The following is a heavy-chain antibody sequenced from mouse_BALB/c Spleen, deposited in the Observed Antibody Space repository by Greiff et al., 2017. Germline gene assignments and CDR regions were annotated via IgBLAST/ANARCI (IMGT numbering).Heavy chain of an antibody. CDR1: GFTFSSFG. J-gene: IGHJ2*01. V-gene: IGHV5-17*02. CDR3: ARPGLGSYFDY. CDR2: ISSGSSTI. Sequence: DVMLVESGGGLVQPGGSRKLSCAASGFTFSSFGMHWVRQAPEKGLEWVAYISSGSSTIYYADTVKGRFTISRDNPKNTLFLQMTSLRSEDTAMYYCARPGLGSYFDYWGQGTTRTVSS. D-gene: IGHD4-1*01.